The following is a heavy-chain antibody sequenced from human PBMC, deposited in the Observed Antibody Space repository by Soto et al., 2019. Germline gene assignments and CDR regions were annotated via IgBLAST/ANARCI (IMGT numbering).Heavy chain of an antibody. D-gene: IGHD4-17*01. Sequence: QVQLQESGPGLVKPSQTLSLTCTVSGGSISSGGYYWSWIRQHPGKGLEWIGYIYYSGSTYYNPPLKSRVTISVDTSKIQFSLKLSSVTAADTAVYYCARSPEATVTAFDYWGQGTLVTVSS. CDR3: ARSPEATVTAFDY. V-gene: IGHV4-31*03. J-gene: IGHJ4*02. CDR2: IYYSGST. CDR1: GGSISSGGYY.